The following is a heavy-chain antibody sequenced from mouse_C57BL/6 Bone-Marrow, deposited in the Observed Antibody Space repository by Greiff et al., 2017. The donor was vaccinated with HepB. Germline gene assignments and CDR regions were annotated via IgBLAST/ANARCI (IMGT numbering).Heavy chain of an antibody. CDR2: ISSGSSTI. CDR3: ARGWTSSGPFAY. D-gene: IGHD3-2*02. J-gene: IGHJ3*01. CDR1: GFTFSDYG. V-gene: IGHV5-17*01. Sequence: DVHLVESGGGLVKPGGSLKLSCAASGFTFSDYGMHWVRQAPEKGLEWVAYISSGSSTIYYADTVKGRFTISRDNAKNTLFLQMTSLRSEDTAMYYCARGWTSSGPFAYWGQGTLVTVSA.